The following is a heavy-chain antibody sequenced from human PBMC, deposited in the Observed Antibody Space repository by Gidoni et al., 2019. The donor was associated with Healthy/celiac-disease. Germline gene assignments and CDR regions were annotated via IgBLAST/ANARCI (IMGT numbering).Heavy chain of an antibody. CDR1: GFTFSRYA. CDR3: ARDQVYYYDSSGIDY. Sequence: QVQLVESGGGVVQPGRSLRLSCAASGFTFSRYAMHWVRQAPGKGLEWVAVISYDGSNKYYADSVKGRFTISRDNSKNTLYLQMNSLRAEDTAVYYCARDQVYYYDSSGIDYWGQGTLVTVSS. D-gene: IGHD3-22*01. V-gene: IGHV3-30-3*01. CDR2: ISYDGSNK. J-gene: IGHJ4*02.